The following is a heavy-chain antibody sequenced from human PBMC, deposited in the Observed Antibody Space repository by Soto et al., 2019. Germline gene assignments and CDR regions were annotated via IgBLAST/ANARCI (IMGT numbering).Heavy chain of an antibody. V-gene: IGHV3-30*03. J-gene: IGHJ5*02. CDR1: GFTFTSYG. Sequence: QAHLVESGGGVVQPGRSLRLSCAASGFTFTSYGMHWVRQAPGTRLEWVAVISYDGGLQHYAGSVKGRFTISRDKSKNMVLLQMNSLRAEDTAVYYCVSDRGYGHASVPYAWGQGTLVSVSS. D-gene: IGHD5-18*01. CDR3: VSDRGYGHASVPYA. CDR2: ISYDGGLQ.